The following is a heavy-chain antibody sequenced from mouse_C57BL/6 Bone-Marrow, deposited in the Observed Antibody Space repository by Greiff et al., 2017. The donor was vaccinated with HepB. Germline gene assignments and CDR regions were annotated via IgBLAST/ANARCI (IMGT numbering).Heavy chain of an antibody. Sequence: QVQLQQPGAELVKPGASVKLSCKASGYTFTSYWMQWVKQRPGQGLEWIGEIDPSDSYTNYNQKFKGKATLTVDTSSSTAFLQLSSRTSEDSAVFYCGRRGTYGNSYGGFAYWGQGTLVTVSA. CDR3: GRRGTYGNSYGGFAY. V-gene: IGHV1-50*01. CDR2: IDPSDSYT. D-gene: IGHD1-1*01. CDR1: GYTFTSYW. J-gene: IGHJ3*01.